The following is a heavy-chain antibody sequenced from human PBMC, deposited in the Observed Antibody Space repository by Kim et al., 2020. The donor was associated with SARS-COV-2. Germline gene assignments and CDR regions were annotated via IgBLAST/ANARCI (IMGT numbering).Heavy chain of an antibody. J-gene: IGHJ4*02. CDR2: ISAYNGNT. V-gene: IGHV1-18*01. CDR3: ARDRVGEYCTGGVCYTGYYFDY. CDR1: GYTFTSYG. Sequence: ASVKVSCKSSGYTFTSYGISWVRQAPGQGLEWMGWISAYNGNTNYAQKLQGRVTMTTDTSTSTAYMELRSLRSDDTAVYYCARDRVGEYCTGGVCYTGYYFDYWGQGTLVTVSS. D-gene: IGHD2-8*02.